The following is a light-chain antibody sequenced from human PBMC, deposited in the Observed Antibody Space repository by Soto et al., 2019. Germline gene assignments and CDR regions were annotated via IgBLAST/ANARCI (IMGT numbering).Light chain of an antibody. V-gene: IGLV6-57*01. Sequence: NFMLTQPHSVSESPGKTVTISCTHSSGSIASNYVQWYQQRPGSSPTTVIYEDNQRPSGVPDRFSGSIDSSSNSASLTISGLKTEDEADYYCQSYDRSNWVFGGGTKLTVL. CDR2: EDN. CDR1: SGSIASNY. J-gene: IGLJ3*02. CDR3: QSYDRSNWV.